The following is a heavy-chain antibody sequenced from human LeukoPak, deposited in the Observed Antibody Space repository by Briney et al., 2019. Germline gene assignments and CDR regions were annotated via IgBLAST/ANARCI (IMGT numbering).Heavy chain of an antibody. Sequence: ASVEVSCKASGYTFNSYGISWVRQAPGQGLERMGWISAYNGNTNYAQNLQGRVTMTTDTSTSTAYMELRSLRSDDTAVYYCARVIYCSGGSCYWRDWFDPWGQGTLVTVSS. CDR1: GYTFNSYG. V-gene: IGHV1-18*01. CDR2: ISAYNGNT. CDR3: ARVIYCSGGSCYWRDWFDP. D-gene: IGHD2-15*01. J-gene: IGHJ5*02.